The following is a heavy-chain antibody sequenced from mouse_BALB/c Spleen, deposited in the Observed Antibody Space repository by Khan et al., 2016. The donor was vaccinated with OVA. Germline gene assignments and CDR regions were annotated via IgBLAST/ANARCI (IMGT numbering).Heavy chain of an antibody. CDR2: INPSDSDS. D-gene: IGHD2-2*01. CDR3: TRREKYGYDPSWFAY. V-gene: IGHV1-61*01. J-gene: IGHJ3*01. CDR1: GYTLTSYW. Sequence: QVQLKQSGAELVRPGASVKLSCKASGYTLTSYWMNWVRQRPGQGLEWVGKINPSDSDSHYKHTFKDKATLTVDKSSGTAYMQLSSLTSEDSAVYYCTRREKYGYDPSWFAYWGQGTLVTVSA.